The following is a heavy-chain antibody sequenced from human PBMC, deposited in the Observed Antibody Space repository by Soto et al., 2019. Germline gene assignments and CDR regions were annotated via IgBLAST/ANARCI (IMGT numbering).Heavy chain of an antibody. J-gene: IGHJ5*02. V-gene: IGHV1-3*01. Sequence: ASVKVSCKASGYTFTSYAMHWVRQAPGQRLEWMGWINAGNGNTKYSQKFQGRVTITRDTSASTAYVELSSLRSEDTAVYYCARDRQQLVPFDPWGQGTLVTVSS. D-gene: IGHD6-13*01. CDR2: INAGNGNT. CDR3: ARDRQQLVPFDP. CDR1: GYTFTSYA.